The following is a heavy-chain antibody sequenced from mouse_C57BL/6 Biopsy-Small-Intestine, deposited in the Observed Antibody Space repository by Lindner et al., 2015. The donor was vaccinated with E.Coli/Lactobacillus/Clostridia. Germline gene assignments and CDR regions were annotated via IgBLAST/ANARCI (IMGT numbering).Heavy chain of an antibody. CDR1: GFTFSSYG. CDR3: ARQNPYYFDY. V-gene: IGHV5-6*01. Sequence: VQLQESGGGLVKPGGSLKLSCAASGFTFSSYGMSWVRQTPDKRLEWVATISSGGSYTYYPDSVKGRFTISRDNAKNTLYLQMSSLKSEDTAMYYCARQNPYYFDYWGQGTTLTVSS. CDR2: ISSGGSYT. J-gene: IGHJ2*01.